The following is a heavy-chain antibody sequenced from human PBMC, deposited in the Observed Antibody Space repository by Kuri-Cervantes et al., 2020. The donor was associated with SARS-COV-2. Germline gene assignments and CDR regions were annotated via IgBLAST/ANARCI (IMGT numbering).Heavy chain of an antibody. Sequence: SGPTLVKHAPTLTLTCTFSGFSLNTSGMCVSWIRQPPGKALEWLERIDWDDDKYYSTALRTRLTISKDTYTNQVVTTMTNIDPVDTATYYCSRIQATTVNADFWGQGTLVTVSS. J-gene: IGHJ4*02. CDR2: IDWDDDK. D-gene: IGHD4-11*01. V-gene: IGHV2-70*11. CDR3: SRIQATTVNADF. CDR1: GFSLNTSGMC.